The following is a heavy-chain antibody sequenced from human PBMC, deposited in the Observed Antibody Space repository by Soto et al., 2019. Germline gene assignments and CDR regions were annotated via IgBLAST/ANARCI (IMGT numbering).Heavy chain of an antibody. V-gene: IGHV3-23*01. D-gene: IGHD6-19*01. J-gene: IGHJ4*02. CDR1: GFTFSSYA. Sequence: EVQLLESGGGLVQPGGSLRLSCAASGFTFSSYAMSWVRQAPGKGLEWVSAITASGAATYYADSVKGRFTLSRDNSKSTLYLQMNSLRAEDTAVYYCAKDQYSSRWELDYWGQGTLVTVSS. CDR2: ITASGAAT. CDR3: AKDQYSSRWELDY.